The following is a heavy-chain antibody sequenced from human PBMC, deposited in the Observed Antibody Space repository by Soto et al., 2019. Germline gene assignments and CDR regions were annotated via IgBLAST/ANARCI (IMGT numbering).Heavy chain of an antibody. V-gene: IGHV1-69*02. CDR3: ARGPPPSRRYCSGGSCYSSGYYYYYMDV. J-gene: IGHJ6*03. D-gene: IGHD2-15*01. CDR1: GGTFSSYT. Sequence: QVQLVQSGAEVKKPGSSVKVSCKASGGTFSSYTISWVRQAPGQGLEWMGRIIPILGIANYAQKFQGRVTITADKSTNTASMELRSLRSEDTAVYYCARGPPPSRRYCSGGSCYSSGYYYYYMDVWGKGTTVTVSS. CDR2: IIPILGIA.